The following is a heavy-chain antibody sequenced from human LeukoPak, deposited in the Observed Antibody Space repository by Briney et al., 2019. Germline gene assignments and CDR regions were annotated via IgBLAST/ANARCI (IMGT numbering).Heavy chain of an antibody. V-gene: IGHV3-66*01. CDR3: ASSTVTYYYYGMDV. CDR2: IYSGGST. CDR1: GFTVSSNY. D-gene: IGHD4-4*01. Sequence: PGGSLRLSCAASGFTVSSNYMSWVRQAPGKGLEWVSVIYSGGSTYYEDSVKGRFTISRDNSKNTLYLQMNSLRAEDTAVYYCASSTVTYYYYGMDVWGQGTTVTVSS. J-gene: IGHJ6*02.